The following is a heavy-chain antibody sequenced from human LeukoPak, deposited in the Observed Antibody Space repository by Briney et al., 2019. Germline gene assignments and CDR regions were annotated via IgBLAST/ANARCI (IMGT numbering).Heavy chain of an antibody. Sequence: PGGSLRLSCAASGFTFSSYSMNWVRQAPGKGLEWVSSISSSSSYIYYADSVKGRFTISRDNAKNSLYLQMNSLRAEDTAVYYCARDPIGGGDYNSWGQGTLVTVPS. J-gene: IGHJ4*02. CDR2: ISSSSSYI. CDR3: ARDPIGGGDYNS. V-gene: IGHV3-21*01. D-gene: IGHD4-17*01. CDR1: GFTFSSYS.